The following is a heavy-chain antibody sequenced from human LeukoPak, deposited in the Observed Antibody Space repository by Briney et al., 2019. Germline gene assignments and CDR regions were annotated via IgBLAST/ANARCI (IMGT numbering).Heavy chain of an antibody. V-gene: IGHV1-69*13. CDR3: ATIEVATITVGAFYYYGMDV. CDR2: IIPIFGTA. CDR1: GGTFSSYA. Sequence: VASVKVSCKASGGTFSSYAISWVRQAPGQGLEWMGGIIPIFGTANYAQKFQGRVTITADESTSTAYVELSSLRSEDTAVYYCATIEVATITVGAFYYYGMDVWGQGTTVTVSS. J-gene: IGHJ6*02. D-gene: IGHD5-24*01.